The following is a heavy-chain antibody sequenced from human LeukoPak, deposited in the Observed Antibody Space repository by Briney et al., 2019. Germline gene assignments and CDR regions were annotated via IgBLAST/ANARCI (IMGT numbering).Heavy chain of an antibody. CDR2: TNPAGDTT. V-gene: IGHV3-74*01. D-gene: IGHD5-24*01. CDR1: GFTFNSYW. J-gene: IGHJ3*01. Sequence: GGSLRLSCAASGFTFNSYWMHWVRQVPGKGLVWVSRTNPAGDTTNYADSVNGRFTVSRDNAKDTLYLQMNSLRADVSAIYYCTRSNPYNYGYGSFDVWGQGTVVTVSS. CDR3: TRSNPYNYGYGSFDV.